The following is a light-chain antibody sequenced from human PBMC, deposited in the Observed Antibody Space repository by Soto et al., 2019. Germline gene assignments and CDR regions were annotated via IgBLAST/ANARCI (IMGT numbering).Light chain of an antibody. V-gene: IGKV3-20*01. CDR3: QQYGDSPYT. CDR1: QSINNNY. J-gene: IGKJ2*01. Sequence: EIVLTQSPGTLSLSPGERAALSCGASQSINNNYLAWYQQIPGQAPRLLIYGASSRASGIPDRFSGSGSGTDFTLTINRLEPEDFAVYYCQQYGDSPYTFGQGTKLQIK. CDR2: GAS.